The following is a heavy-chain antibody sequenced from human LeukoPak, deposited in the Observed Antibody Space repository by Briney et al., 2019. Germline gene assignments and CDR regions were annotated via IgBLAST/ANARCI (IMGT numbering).Heavy chain of an antibody. CDR1: GYSISSGYH. CDR3: ARRLGVITRVAYDI. V-gene: IGHV4-38-2*01. Sequence: PSETLSLTCAVSGYSISSGYHWGWIRQPPGKGLEWIGYIHHSGTTDYNPSLKSRVIILVDTTKNQFSLKVGSLTAADTAVYYCARRLGVITRVAYDIWGQGTMVIVSS. CDR2: IHHSGTT. D-gene: IGHD3-3*01. J-gene: IGHJ3*02.